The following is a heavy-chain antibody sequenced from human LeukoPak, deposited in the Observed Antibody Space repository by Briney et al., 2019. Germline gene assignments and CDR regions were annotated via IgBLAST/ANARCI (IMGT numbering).Heavy chain of an antibody. J-gene: IGHJ4*02. CDR2: IRSKAYGGAI. D-gene: IGHD2-21*01. CDR1: GFTFGDYG. V-gene: IGHV3-49*03. CDR3: SRSRRVYCTGDCYSFDY. Sequence: PGGSLRLSCTASGFTFGDYGMSWFRQAPGKGLEWVGFIRSKAYGGAIEYAASAKGRFTISRDDSKSIAYLQMNSLKTEDTGVYYCSRSRRVYCTGDCYSFDYWGQGILVAVSS.